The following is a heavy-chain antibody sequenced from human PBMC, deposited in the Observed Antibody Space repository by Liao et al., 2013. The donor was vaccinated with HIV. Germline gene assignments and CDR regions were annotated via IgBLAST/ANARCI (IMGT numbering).Heavy chain of an antibody. Sequence: QVQLQESGPGLVKPSQTLSLTCTVSGGSISSDSYYWSWIRQPAGKGLEWIGRIYTSGSTNYNPSLKSRVTISVDTSKNQFSLKLSSVTAADTAVYYCARDQGGSDDGAFDIWGQGTMVTVSS. V-gene: IGHV4-61*02. CDR3: ARDQGGSDDGAFDI. D-gene: IGHD2-21*02. J-gene: IGHJ3*02. CDR2: IYTSGST. CDR1: GGSISSDSYY.